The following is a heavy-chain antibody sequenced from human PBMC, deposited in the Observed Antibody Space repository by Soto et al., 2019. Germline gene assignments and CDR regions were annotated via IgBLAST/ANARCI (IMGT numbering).Heavy chain of an antibody. Sequence: SVKVCCKASGGTFSSYTISWVRQAPGQGLEWMGRIIPILGIANYAQKFQGRVTITADKSTSTAYMELSSLRSEDTAVYYCARGTRVDAFDIWGQGTMVTVSS. CDR2: IIPILGIA. CDR3: ARGTRVDAFDI. V-gene: IGHV1-69*02. J-gene: IGHJ3*02. CDR1: GGTFSSYT. D-gene: IGHD6-13*01.